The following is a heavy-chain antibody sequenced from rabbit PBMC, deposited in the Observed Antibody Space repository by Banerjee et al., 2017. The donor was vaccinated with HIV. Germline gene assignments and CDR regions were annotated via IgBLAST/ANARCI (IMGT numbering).Heavy chain of an antibody. V-gene: IGHV1S40*01. D-gene: IGHD8-1*01. Sequence: QSLEESGGDLVKPGASLTLTCTASGFSFSSTYYMCWVRQAPGKGLEWIGCISAGSSGTTYYASWAKGRFTISKTSSTTVTLQMTSLTAADTATYFCARDLGGSSDLWGPGTLVTVS. CDR1: GFSFSSTYY. J-gene: IGHJ4*01. CDR2: ISAGSSGTT. CDR3: ARDLGGSSDL.